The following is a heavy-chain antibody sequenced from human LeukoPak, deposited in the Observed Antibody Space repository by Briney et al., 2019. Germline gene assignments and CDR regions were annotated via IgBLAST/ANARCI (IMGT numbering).Heavy chain of an antibody. D-gene: IGHD4-17*01. J-gene: IGHJ4*02. CDR1: GSSFNSYY. CDR3: ARDIVYLIDEDYG. CDR2: IHTSGSA. V-gene: IGHV4-4*07. Sequence: SETLSLTCTVSGSSFNSYYWSWIRQPAGKGLEWIGRIHTSGSAEYNPSQQSRVTLSVDVSKKQFSLKMTSATAADTAVYYCARDIVYLIDEDYGWGQGTLVTVSS.